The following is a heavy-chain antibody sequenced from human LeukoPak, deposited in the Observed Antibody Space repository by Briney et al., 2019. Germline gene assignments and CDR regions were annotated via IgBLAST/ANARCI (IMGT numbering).Heavy chain of an antibody. J-gene: IGHJ4*02. V-gene: IGHV3-23*01. CDR2: ISGSGGRS. Sequence: GGSLRLSCAASGFTFSSYAMSWVRQAPGEGLEWVSTISGSGGRSYSEDPVKGRFTISRDNSRNTLYLQMNSLRVEDTAIYYCAKGGPQFFDYWGQGTLVTVSS. CDR1: GFTFSSYA. D-gene: IGHD5-24*01. CDR3: AKGGPQFFDY.